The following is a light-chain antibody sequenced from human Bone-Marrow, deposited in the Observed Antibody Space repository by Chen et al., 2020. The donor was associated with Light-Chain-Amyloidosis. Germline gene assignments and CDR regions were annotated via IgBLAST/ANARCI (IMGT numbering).Light chain of an antibody. CDR1: QSVGFK. Sequence: EIVLTQSPGTLSLSPGERATLSCRASQSVGFKLAWYQQKPGQAPRLLIFGISTRETGIPDRFSGSGSGTDFTLTINRLEPEDFAMYYCQQYGTSPLTFGGGTKVEIK. CDR2: GIS. V-gene: IGKV3-20*01. J-gene: IGKJ4*01. CDR3: QQYGTSPLT.